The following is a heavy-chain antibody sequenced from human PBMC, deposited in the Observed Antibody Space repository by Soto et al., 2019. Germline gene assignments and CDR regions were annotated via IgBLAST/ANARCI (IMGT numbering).Heavy chain of an antibody. D-gene: IGHD6-13*01. V-gene: IGHV1-18*01. CDR1: DYTFASYG. CDR3: ARGSSPVDFDY. Sequence: ASVKVSCKASDYTFASYGINWVRQAPGQGLEWMGWINTYNGNTNYAQRLQGRVTMTTDTSTSTAYMELRNLRSDDTAVYYCARGSSPVDFDYWGQGTLVTVSS. J-gene: IGHJ4*02. CDR2: INTYNGNT.